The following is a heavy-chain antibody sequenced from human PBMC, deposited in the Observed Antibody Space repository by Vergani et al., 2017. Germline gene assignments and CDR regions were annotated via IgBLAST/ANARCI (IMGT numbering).Heavy chain of an antibody. V-gene: IGHV3-23*03. CDR2: IYSGGST. CDR1: GFTLSSYG. CDR3: TKAQNADSSSSDY. J-gene: IGHJ4*02. Sequence: EVQLLESGGGLVQPGGSLRLSCAASGFTLSSYGMHWVRQAPGKGLEWVSVIYSGGSTYYADSVKGRFTISRDNSKNTLYLQMNSLRAEDTAVYYCTKAQNADSSSSDYWGQGTLVTVSS. D-gene: IGHD6-6*01.